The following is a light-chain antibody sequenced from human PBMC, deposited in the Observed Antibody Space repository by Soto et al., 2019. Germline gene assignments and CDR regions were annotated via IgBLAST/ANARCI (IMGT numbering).Light chain of an antibody. Sequence: QSVLTQPPSASGTPGQRVTISCSGSSSNIGSNTVNWYQQLPGTAPKLLIYSNNQRPSGVPDRFFGAKSGPSASLAISGLQSEDEDDYYCAAWDDSLNGYVFGAGTKLTVL. CDR1: SSNIGSNT. CDR3: AAWDDSLNGYV. J-gene: IGLJ1*01. CDR2: SNN. V-gene: IGLV1-44*01.